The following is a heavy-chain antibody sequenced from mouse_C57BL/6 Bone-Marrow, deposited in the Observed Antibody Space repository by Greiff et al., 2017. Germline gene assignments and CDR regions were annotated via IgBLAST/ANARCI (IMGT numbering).Heavy chain of an antibody. CDR1: GYSITSGYD. CDR2: ISYSGST. J-gene: IGHJ1*03. Sequence: EVQLQESGPGMVKPSQSLSLTCTVTGYSITSGYDWHWIRHFPGNKLEWMGYISYSGSTNYNPSLKSRISITHDTSKNHFFLKLNSVTTEDTATYYCARGDYYGSTVPGWYFDVWGTGTTVTVSS. D-gene: IGHD1-1*01. V-gene: IGHV3-1*01. CDR3: ARGDYYGSTVPGWYFDV.